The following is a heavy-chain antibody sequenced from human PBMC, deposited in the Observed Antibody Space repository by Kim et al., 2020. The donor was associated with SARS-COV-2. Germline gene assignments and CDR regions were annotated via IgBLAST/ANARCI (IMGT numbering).Heavy chain of an antibody. CDR1: GGSISSSSYY. CDR2: IYYSGST. D-gene: IGHD5-18*01. V-gene: IGHV4-39*01. CDR3: ARRQLWLPFDY. J-gene: IGHJ4*02. Sequence: SETLSLTCTVSGGSISSSSYYWGWIRQPPGKGLEWIGSIYYSGSTYYNPSLKSRVTISVDTSKNQFSLKLSSVTAADTAVYYCARRQLWLPFDYWGQGTLVTVSS.